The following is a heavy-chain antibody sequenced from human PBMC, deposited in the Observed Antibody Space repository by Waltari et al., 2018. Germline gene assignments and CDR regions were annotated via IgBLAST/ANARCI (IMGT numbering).Heavy chain of an antibody. J-gene: IGHJ5*02. V-gene: IGHV4-34*01. D-gene: IGHD6-25*01. Sequence: QVQLQQWGAGLLKPSETLSLTCAVYGGSFSGYYWSWIRQPPGKGLEWIGEINHSGSTNYNPSLKSRVTISVDTSKNQFSLKLSSVTAADTAVYYCARGKSGGRRNWFDPWGQGTLVTVSS. CDR1: GGSFSGYY. CDR2: INHSGST. CDR3: ARGKSGGRRNWFDP.